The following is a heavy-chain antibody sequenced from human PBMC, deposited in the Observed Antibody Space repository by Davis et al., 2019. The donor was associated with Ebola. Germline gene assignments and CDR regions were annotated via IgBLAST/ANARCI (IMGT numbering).Heavy chain of an antibody. CDR3: ARHGTIGQWLAGGDY. CDR1: GYSSTSYW. D-gene: IGHD6-19*01. V-gene: IGHV5-51*01. CDR2: IYPGDSDT. J-gene: IGHJ4*02. Sequence: GESLTISCKGSGYSSTSYWIGWVRQMPGKGLEWMGIIYPGDSDTRYSPSFQGQVTISADKSISTAYLQWSSLKASDTAMYYCARHGTIGQWLAGGDYWGQGTLVTVSS.